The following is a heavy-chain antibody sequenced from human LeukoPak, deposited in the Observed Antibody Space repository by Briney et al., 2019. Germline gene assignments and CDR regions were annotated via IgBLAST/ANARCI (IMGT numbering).Heavy chain of an antibody. CDR3: ASGGLGYYGSGSDKDY. D-gene: IGHD3-10*01. J-gene: IGHJ4*02. CDR1: GFTVSSNY. CDR2: IYSGGST. Sequence: GGSLRLSCAASGFTVSSNYMSWVRQAPGKGLEWVSVIYSGGSTYYADSVKGRFTISRDNSKNTLYLQMNSLRAEDTAVYYCASGGLGYYGSGSDKDYWGQGTLVTVSS. V-gene: IGHV3-53*01.